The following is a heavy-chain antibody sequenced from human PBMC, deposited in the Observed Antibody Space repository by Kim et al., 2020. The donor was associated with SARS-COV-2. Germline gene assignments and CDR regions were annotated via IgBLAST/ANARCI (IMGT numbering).Heavy chain of an antibody. CDR1: GGSISSYY. Sequence: SETLSLTCTVSGGSISSYYWSWIRQPPGKGLEWIGYIYYSGSTNYNPSLKSRVTISIDTSKNQFSLKLSSVTAADTAVYYCARVQSRYFDWLGPVGWFDPWGQGTLVTVSS. V-gene: IGHV4-59*13. CDR3: ARVQSRYFDWLGPVGWFDP. D-gene: IGHD3-9*01. CDR2: IYYSGST. J-gene: IGHJ5*02.